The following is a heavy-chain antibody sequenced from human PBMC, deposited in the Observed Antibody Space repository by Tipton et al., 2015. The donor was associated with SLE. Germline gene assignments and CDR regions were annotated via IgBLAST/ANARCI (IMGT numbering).Heavy chain of an antibody. CDR2: ISYGGGT. V-gene: IGHV4-59*08. CDR1: GGSISSNY. D-gene: IGHD2-8*01. Sequence: LSLTCSVSGGSISSNYWIWIRQPPGKGLEWIGYISYGGGTNYNPSLKSRVTMSVDTAKNQFSLKPTSVTAADTAVYYCARGMLTWRGAIVGVDVWGQGTTVNVSS. J-gene: IGHJ6*02. CDR3: ARGMLTWRGAIVGVDV.